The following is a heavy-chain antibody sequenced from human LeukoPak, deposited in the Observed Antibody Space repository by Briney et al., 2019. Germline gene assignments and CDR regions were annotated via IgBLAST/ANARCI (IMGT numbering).Heavy chain of an antibody. D-gene: IGHD6-19*01. Sequence: GGSLRLSCAASGFTFSSYGMHWVRQAPGKGMEWVAFIRYDGSNKYYADSVKGRFTISRDNSKNTPYLQMNSLRAEDTAVYYCAKVHSSGWFFDYWGQGTLVTVSS. CDR2: IRYDGSNK. CDR3: AKVHSSGWFFDY. V-gene: IGHV3-30*02. J-gene: IGHJ4*02. CDR1: GFTFSSYG.